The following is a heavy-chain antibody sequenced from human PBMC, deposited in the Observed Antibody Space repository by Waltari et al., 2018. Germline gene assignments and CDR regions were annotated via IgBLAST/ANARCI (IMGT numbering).Heavy chain of an antibody. J-gene: IGHJ4*02. CDR1: GYSFTSYW. Sequence: EVQLVQSGAEVKKPGESLTISCKGSGYSFTSYWIGWVRQLPGKGLEWMGIIYPGDSDTRYSPSFQGKVTISADKSISTAYLQWSSLKASDTAMYYCARHARPNYYDSMSPDYWGQGTLVTVSS. V-gene: IGHV5-51*01. D-gene: IGHD3-22*01. CDR2: IYPGDSDT. CDR3: ARHARPNYYDSMSPDY.